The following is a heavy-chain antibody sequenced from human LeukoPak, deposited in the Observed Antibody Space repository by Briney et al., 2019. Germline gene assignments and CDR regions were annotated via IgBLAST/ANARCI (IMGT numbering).Heavy chain of an antibody. CDR1: GYTLTRYY. Sequence: ASVTVSCKASGYTLTRYYMHWVRQAPGQGLEWMGIINPSGGSTSYAQKIQGRVTMTRDTSTSTVYMELSSLRSEDTAVYYCAREGCSGGSCYFDYWGQGTLVTVSS. CDR3: AREGCSGGSCYFDY. J-gene: IGHJ4*02. CDR2: INPSGGST. V-gene: IGHV1-46*01. D-gene: IGHD2-15*01.